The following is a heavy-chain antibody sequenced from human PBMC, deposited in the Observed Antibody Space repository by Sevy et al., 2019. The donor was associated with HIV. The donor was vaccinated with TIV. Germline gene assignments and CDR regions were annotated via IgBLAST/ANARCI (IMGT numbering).Heavy chain of an antibody. V-gene: IGHV1-46*01. Sequence: ASVKVSCKAAGYNFTSYYIHWVRQAPGQGLEWMGIITPSGDTTTYSQKFQGRVTMTSDTSTSTVYMELSSLRYDDTAVYYCTRVRSFGFEYWDQGTLVTVSS. D-gene: IGHD3-16*01. CDR2: ITPSGDTT. CDR1: GYNFTSYY. J-gene: IGHJ4*02. CDR3: TRVRSFGFEY.